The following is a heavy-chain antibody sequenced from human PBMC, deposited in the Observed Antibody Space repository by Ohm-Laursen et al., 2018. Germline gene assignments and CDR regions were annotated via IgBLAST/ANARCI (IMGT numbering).Heavy chain of an antibody. CDR1: GFTFSSYG. CDR3: AKDRGDCSSTSCRPDY. D-gene: IGHD2-2*01. CDR2: ISYDGSNK. J-gene: IGHJ4*02. Sequence: SLRLSCSASGFTFSSYGMHWVRQAPGKGLEWVAVISYDGSNKYYADSVKGRFTISRDNSKNTLHLQMNTLRAEDTAVYYCAKDRGDCSSTSCRPDYWGQGTLVTVSS. V-gene: IGHV3-30*18.